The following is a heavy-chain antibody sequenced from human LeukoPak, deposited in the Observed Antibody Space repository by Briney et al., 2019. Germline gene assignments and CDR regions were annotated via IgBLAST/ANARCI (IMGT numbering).Heavy chain of an antibody. V-gene: IGHV3-23*01. CDR2: ISASGGST. D-gene: IGHD3-10*01. CDR3: AKASYYYGSGSLRYYYYYMDV. CDR1: GFTFSTYW. Sequence: PGGSLRLSCAAFGFTFSTYWMTWVRQAPGKGLEWVSAISASGGSTYYADSVKGRFTISRDNSKNTLYLQMNSLRAEDTAVYYCAKASYYYGSGSLRYYYYYMDVWGKGTTVTISS. J-gene: IGHJ6*03.